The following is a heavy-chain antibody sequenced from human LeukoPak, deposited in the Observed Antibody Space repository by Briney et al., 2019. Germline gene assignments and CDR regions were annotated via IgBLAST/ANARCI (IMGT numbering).Heavy chain of an antibody. Sequence: GGSLRLSCAASGFTFSSYGMHWVRQPPGKGLEWVAFIRFDGNNKYYADSVKGRFTISRDNAKNSLYLQMNSLRAEDTAVYYCAREVGASEFDYWGQGTLVTVSS. J-gene: IGHJ4*02. CDR2: IRFDGNNK. CDR1: GFTFSSYG. V-gene: IGHV3-30*02. CDR3: AREVGASEFDY. D-gene: IGHD1-26*01.